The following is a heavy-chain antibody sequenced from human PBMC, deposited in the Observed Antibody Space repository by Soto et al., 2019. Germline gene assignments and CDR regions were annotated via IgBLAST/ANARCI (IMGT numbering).Heavy chain of an antibody. D-gene: IGHD3-16*01. J-gene: IGHJ3*02. CDR2: NIPIFGTA. CDR1: GGTFSSYA. CDR3: AGGRIRRDGHSYDGFDI. Sequence: ASVKVFCNASGGTFSSYAISWVRQAPGQGLEWMGGNIPIFGTANYAQKFQGKVRITADDSTSTAYMELTRLGSQDTALYYCAGGRIRRDGHSYDGFDIWGQGTVVTVSS. V-gene: IGHV1-69*13.